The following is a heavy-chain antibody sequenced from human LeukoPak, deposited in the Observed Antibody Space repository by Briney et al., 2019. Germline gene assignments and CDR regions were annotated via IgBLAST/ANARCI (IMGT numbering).Heavy chain of an antibody. J-gene: IGHJ6*03. CDR3: ARAGPGPSGSYHYYYYYMDV. D-gene: IGHD1-26*01. Sequence: SETLSLTCTVSGGSISSYYWSWIRQPAGKGLGWIGRIYTSGSTNYNPSLKSRVTMSVDTSKNQFSLKLSSVTAADTAVYYCARAGPGPSGSYHYYYYYMDVWGKGTTVTVSS. V-gene: IGHV4-4*07. CDR1: GGSISSYY. CDR2: IYTSGST.